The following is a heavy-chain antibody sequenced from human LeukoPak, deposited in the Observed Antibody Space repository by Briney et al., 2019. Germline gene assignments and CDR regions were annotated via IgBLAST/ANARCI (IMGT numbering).Heavy chain of an antibody. J-gene: IGHJ4*02. CDR1: GFTFSSYG. V-gene: IGHV3-30*18. Sequence: GRSLRLSCAASGFTFSSYGMHWVRQAPGKGLEWVAVISYDGSNKYYADSVKGRFTISRDNSKNTLYLQMNSLRAEDTAVYYCAKDQHSGYDFPLFDYWGQGTLVTVSS. CDR2: ISYDGSNK. CDR3: AKDQHSGYDFPLFDY. D-gene: IGHD5-12*01.